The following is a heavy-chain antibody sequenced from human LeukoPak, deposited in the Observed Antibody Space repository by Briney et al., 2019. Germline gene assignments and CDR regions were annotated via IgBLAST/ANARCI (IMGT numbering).Heavy chain of an antibody. CDR2: ISTYNGNT. CDR1: GYTFTSYG. J-gene: IGHJ4*02. D-gene: IGHD5-24*01. V-gene: IGHV1-18*01. CDR3: AREGGDGYNYGPFDY. Sequence: GASVKVSCKASGYTFTSYGITWVRQAPGQGLEWMGWISTYNGNTDCAQRLQGRVTMTTDTSTSTAYMELRSLRSDDTAVYYCAREGGDGYNYGPFDYWGQGTLVTVSS.